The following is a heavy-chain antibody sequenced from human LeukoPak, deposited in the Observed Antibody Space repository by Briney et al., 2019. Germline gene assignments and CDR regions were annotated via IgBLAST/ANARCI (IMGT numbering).Heavy chain of an antibody. Sequence: GESLKISCKGSGYSFTTYWIGWVRQMPGKGLEWMGIIYPGDSDTTYSPSFEGQVTISADKSISTAHLQWSSLKASDTAMYYCARGAPDGWGNWFDSRGQGTLVTVSS. J-gene: IGHJ5*01. CDR2: IYPGDSDT. V-gene: IGHV5-51*01. CDR3: ARGAPDGWGNWFDS. CDR1: GYSFTTYW. D-gene: IGHD5-24*01.